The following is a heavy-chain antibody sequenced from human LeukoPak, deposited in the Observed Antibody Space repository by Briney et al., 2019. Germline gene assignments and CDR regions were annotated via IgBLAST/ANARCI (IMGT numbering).Heavy chain of an antibody. CDR1: GHTFTKFY. J-gene: IGHJ4*02. CDR2: INPDGGST. V-gene: IGHV1-46*01. D-gene: IGHD3-10*01. CDR3: ARDADKYYYGSGLDY. Sequence: ASVKVSCKASGHTFTKFYLHWVRQAPGQGLEWMGIINPDGGSTSYEQKFRGRVTMTSDTSTSTVYMELSSLRSEDTAVYYCARDADKYYYGSGLDYWGQGTLVTVSS.